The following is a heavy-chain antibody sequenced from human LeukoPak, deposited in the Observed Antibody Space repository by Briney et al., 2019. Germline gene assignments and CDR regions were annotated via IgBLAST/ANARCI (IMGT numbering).Heavy chain of an antibody. CDR2: ISSSSSYI. J-gene: IGHJ6*02. D-gene: IGHD2-2*01. Sequence: GGSLRLSCAASGFTFSCYSMNWGRQAPGKGLEWVSSISSSSSYIYYADSVKGRFTISRDNATNSLYLQMNSLRAEDTAVYYCARGAGYCSSTSCPLYYYYGMDVWGQGTTVTVSS. CDR3: ARGAGYCSSTSCPLYYYYGMDV. CDR1: GFTFSCYS. V-gene: IGHV3-21*01.